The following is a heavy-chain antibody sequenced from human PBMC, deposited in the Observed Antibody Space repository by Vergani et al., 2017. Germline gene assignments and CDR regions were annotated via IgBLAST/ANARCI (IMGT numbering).Heavy chain of an antibody. CDR3: AKDSSGWHEYYYYYGGMDV. V-gene: IGHV3-43*01. CDR2: ISCDGGST. D-gene: IGHD6-19*01. J-gene: IGHJ6*02. Sequence: VRLVESGRGVVQPGGSLRLSCAASGFTFADYTMHWVRQAPGKGLEWVSLISCDGGSTYYADSVKGRFTISRDNSKNSLYLQMNSLRTEDTAVYYCAKDSSGWHEYYYYYGGMDVWGQGTTVTVSS. CDR1: GFTFADYT.